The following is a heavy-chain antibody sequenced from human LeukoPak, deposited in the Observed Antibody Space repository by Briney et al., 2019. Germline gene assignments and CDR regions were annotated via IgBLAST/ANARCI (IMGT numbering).Heavy chain of an antibody. CDR3: ARRGYSGYGMGDYFDY. Sequence: SETLFLTCTVSGGSISSSSYYWGWIRQPPGKGLEWIGSIYYSGSTYYNPSLKSRVTISVDTSKNQFSLKLSSVTAADTAVYYCARRGYSGYGMGDYFDYWGQGTLVTVSS. CDR2: IYYSGST. J-gene: IGHJ4*02. CDR1: GGSISSSSYY. V-gene: IGHV4-39*01. D-gene: IGHD5-12*01.